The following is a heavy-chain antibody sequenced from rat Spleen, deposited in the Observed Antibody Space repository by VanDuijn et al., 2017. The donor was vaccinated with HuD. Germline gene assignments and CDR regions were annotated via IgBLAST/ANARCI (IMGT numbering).Heavy chain of an antibody. CDR1: GFTFSSYW. Sequence: EVQLVESGGGLVQPGKSLKLSCVASGFTFSSYWIYWIRQAPGKGLEWVASITNTGGSIYYPDSVKGRFTISRDNAQNTLYLQMNSLRSEDTATYYLTRDHYSGGWDYCGQRVMVTVSS. CDR2: ITNTGGSI. V-gene: IGHV5-31*01. D-gene: IGHD1-1*01. J-gene: IGHJ2*01. CDR3: TRDHYSGGWDY.